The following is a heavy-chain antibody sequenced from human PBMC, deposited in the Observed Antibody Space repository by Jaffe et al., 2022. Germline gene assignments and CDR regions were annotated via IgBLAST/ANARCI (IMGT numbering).Heavy chain of an antibody. D-gene: IGHD6-19*01. J-gene: IGHJ4*02. CDR3: VSFSSGWQSPAWYFDY. CDR1: GYSFTSYW. V-gene: IGHV5-51*03. Sequence: EVQLVQSGAEVKKPGESLKISCKGSGYSFTSYWIGWVRQMPGKGLEWMGIIYPGDSDTRYSPSFQGQVTISADKSISTAYLQWSSLKASDTAMYYCVSFSSGWQSPAWYFDYWGQGTLVTVSS. CDR2: IYPGDSDT.